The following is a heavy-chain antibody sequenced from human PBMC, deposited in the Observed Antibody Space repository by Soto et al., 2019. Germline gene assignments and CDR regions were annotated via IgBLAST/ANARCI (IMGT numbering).Heavy chain of an antibody. CDR1: GGTFSSYE. J-gene: IGHJ5*02. D-gene: IGHD3-22*01. CDR3: AKDYLESVVITSALDP. V-gene: IGHV3-NL1*01. Sequence: RHSYAASGGTFSSYEVNWVRQAPGKGLEWVSYYADSVKGRFAISRDNSKNTLYLQMNSLRAEDTAVYYCAKDYLESVVITSALDPWGQGTLVNLSS.